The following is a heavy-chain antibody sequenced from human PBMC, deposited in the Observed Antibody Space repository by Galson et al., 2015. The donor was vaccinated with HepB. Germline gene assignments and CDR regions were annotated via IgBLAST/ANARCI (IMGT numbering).Heavy chain of an antibody. Sequence: SLRLSCAASGFTFSNYWMSWVRQAPGKGLEWVANIKQDGSEKYYVDSVKGRFTISRDNAQNSLHLQMNSLRAEDTAVYYCARGRDGYRRFDYWGQGTLVTVSS. V-gene: IGHV3-7*01. CDR3: ARGRDGYRRFDY. CDR1: GFTFSNYW. J-gene: IGHJ4*02. CDR2: IKQDGSEK. D-gene: IGHD5-24*01.